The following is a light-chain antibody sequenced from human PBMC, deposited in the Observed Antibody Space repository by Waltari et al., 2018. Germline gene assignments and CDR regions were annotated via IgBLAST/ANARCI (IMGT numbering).Light chain of an antibody. CDR3: QQENNCSQYS. CDR2: GAS. V-gene: IGKV3D-15*01. CDR1: QSVNSR. Sequence: EIGMKQSTATLSLSQGERATLPCSPSQSVNSRLAWYQQQPGPPPRLLIYGASSRATGIPDRFSGSGSGTDFTLTINSLEPEDVAVYFCQQENNCSQYSFGQGTKVEIK. J-gene: IGKJ2*03.